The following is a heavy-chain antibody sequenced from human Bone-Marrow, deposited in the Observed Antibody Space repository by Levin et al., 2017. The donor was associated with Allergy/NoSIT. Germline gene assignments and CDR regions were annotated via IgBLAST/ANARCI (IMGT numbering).Heavy chain of an antibody. Sequence: SLTTRGVGVGWIRQPPGKALQWLTLIYWDDDKRLNPSLQRRLSITKDTSNNPLPPTTTNMHPVHTGTYFCAHLNDYGSGRSAFDVWGPGTMVTVS. V-gene: IGHV2-5*02. CDR3: AHLNDYGSGRSAFDV. CDR2: IYWDDDK. D-gene: IGHD3-10*01. J-gene: IGHJ3*01. CDR1: SLTTRGVG.